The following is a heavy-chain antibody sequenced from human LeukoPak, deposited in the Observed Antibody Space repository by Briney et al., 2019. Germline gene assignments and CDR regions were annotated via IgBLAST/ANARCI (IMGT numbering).Heavy chain of an antibody. J-gene: IGHJ6*02. CDR3: AGEADTSDSRDHYGMDV. Sequence: ASVKVSCKASEYTLTDHYVHLVRQAPGQGLEWMGRINPKSADTTYTQKFQGRVTMTRDTAINLVYMELSRLTSDDTAVYYCAGEADTSDSRDHYGMDVWAKGPRSPSP. V-gene: IGHV1-2*06. D-gene: IGHD6-19*01. CDR1: EYTLTDHY. CDR2: INPKSADT.